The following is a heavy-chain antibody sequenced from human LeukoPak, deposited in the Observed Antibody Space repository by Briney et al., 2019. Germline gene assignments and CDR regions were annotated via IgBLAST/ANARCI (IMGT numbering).Heavy chain of an antibody. Sequence: GGSLRLSCAASGFAFSNYNMNWVRQAPGKGLEWVANIKQDGSEKYYVDSVKGRFTISRDNAKNSLYLQMNSLRAEDTAVYYCARSSGYSSGWPFDCWGQGSLVIVSS. CDR3: ARSSGYSSGWPFDC. J-gene: IGHJ4*02. D-gene: IGHD6-25*01. CDR2: IKQDGSEK. CDR1: GFAFSNYN. V-gene: IGHV3-7*01.